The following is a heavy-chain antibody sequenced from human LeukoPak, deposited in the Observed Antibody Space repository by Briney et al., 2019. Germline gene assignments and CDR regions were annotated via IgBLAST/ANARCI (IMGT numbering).Heavy chain of an antibody. CDR3: AKWNYDSSGYYDDY. CDR2: ISGGGGST. V-gene: IGHV3-23*01. Sequence: GGSLRLSCAASGFTFSSYAMSWVRQAPGKGLEWVSAISGGGGSTYYADSVKGRFTISRDNSKNTLYLQMNSLRAEDTAVYYCAKWNYDSSGYYDDYWGQGTLVTVSS. D-gene: IGHD3-22*01. CDR1: GFTFSSYA. J-gene: IGHJ4*02.